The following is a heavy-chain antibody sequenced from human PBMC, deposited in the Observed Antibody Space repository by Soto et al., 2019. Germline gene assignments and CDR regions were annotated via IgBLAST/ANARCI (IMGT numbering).Heavy chain of an antibody. CDR1: GGSFSGYY. CDR2: INHSGST. V-gene: IGHV4-34*01. J-gene: IGHJ6*02. D-gene: IGHD2-15*01. CDR3: ARVRLLGSGYYGMDI. Sequence: PSETLSLTCAVYGGSFSGYYWSWIRQPPGKGLEWIGEINHSGSTNYNPSLKSRVTISVDTSKNQFSLKLSSVTAAGTAVYYCARVRLLGSGYYGMDIWGQGTTVTV.